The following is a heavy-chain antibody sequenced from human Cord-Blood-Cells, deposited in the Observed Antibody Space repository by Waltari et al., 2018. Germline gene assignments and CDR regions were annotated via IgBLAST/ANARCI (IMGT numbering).Heavy chain of an antibody. CDR3: ARDGILTGSNDAFDI. CDR2: INPNSGGT. J-gene: IGHJ3*02. CDR1: GYTFTGYY. V-gene: IGHV1-2*04. Sequence: QVQLVQSGAEVKKPGASVKVSCKASGYTFTGYYMHSGRPAPGQGLEWMGWINPNSGGTNYAQKFQGWVTMTRDTSISTAYMELSRLRSDDTAVYYCARDGILTGSNDAFDIWGQGTMVTVSS. D-gene: IGHD3-9*01.